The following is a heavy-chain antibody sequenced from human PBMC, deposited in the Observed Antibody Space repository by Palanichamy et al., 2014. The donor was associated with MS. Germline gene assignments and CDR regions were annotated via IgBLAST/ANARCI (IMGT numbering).Heavy chain of an antibody. Sequence: QVQLVQSGAEVKKPGASVKVSCKASEYPFTNYYMHWVRQAPGQGLEWMANFNPSGSSATYAQKFQGRVTVTSDTSTSAVYMELSGLRSEDTAVYYCAKGGTYAYYFDYWGQGTLVTVSS. V-gene: IGHV1-46*03. CDR3: AKGGTYAYYFDY. CDR2: FNPSGSSA. CDR1: EYPFTNYY. D-gene: IGHD1-26*01. J-gene: IGHJ4*02.